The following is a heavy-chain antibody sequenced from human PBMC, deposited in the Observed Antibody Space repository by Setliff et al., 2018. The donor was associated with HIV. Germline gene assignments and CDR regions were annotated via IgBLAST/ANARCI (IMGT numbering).Heavy chain of an antibody. CDR2: VNWNGDNT. CDR1: GFTFDDYD. D-gene: IGHD3-10*01. J-gene: IGHJ5*02. Sequence: GGSLRLSCAASGFTFDDYDMTWVRQAPGKGLEWVSGVNWNGDNTAYADSVKGRFTISRDNAYNSLYLHMNYLNVEDTAFYYCARELYGSGDLWGQGTLVTVSS. CDR3: ARELYGSGDL. V-gene: IGHV3-20*04.